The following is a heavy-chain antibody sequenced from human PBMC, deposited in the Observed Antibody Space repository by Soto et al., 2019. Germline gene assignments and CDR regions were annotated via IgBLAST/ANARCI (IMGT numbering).Heavy chain of an antibody. V-gene: IGHV1-3*01. CDR2: INAGNGNT. D-gene: IGHD6-19*01. CDR1: GYTFTSYA. J-gene: IGHJ4*02. CDR3: ARGSSRIAVAGRLLDY. Sequence: WASVKVSCKASGYTFTSYAMHWVRQAPGQRLEWMGWINAGNGNTKYSQKFQGRVTITRDTSASTAYMELSSLRSEDTAVYYCARGSSRIAVAGRLLDYWGQGTLVTVSS.